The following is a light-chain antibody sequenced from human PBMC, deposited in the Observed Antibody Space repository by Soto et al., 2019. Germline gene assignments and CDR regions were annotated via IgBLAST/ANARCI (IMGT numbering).Light chain of an antibody. CDR3: SSYTRTSTVV. J-gene: IGLJ2*01. CDR1: SDDVGGYNF. Sequence: QSVLTQPASVSGSPGQSITISCTGTSDDVGGYNFVAWYQQYPGKAPRLLIYDVTNRPSGVSDRFSGSKSGNTASLTISGLQPEDEGDFYCSSYTRTSTVVFGGGTQLTVL. V-gene: IGLV2-14*01. CDR2: DVT.